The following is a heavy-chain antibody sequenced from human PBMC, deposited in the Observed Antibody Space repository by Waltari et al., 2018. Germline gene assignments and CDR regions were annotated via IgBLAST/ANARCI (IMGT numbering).Heavy chain of an antibody. J-gene: IGHJ4*02. Sequence: QVQLVESGGGLVKPGGSLRLSCVASGCTFRDYYLGWIPQAPGKGLQWVSYIDSISTYTNYADSVKGRFTISREDAKNSLYLQMDSLKEEDTAVYYCARDGSYGRSGYQTFDSWGQGTLVTVSS. CDR2: IDSISTYT. CDR1: GCTFRDYY. V-gene: IGHV3-11*06. CDR3: ARDGSYGRSGYQTFDS. D-gene: IGHD3-22*01.